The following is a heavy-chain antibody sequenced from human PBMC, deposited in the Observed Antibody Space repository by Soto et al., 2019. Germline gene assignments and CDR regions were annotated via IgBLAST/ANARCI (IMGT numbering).Heavy chain of an antibody. D-gene: IGHD3-10*01. CDR1: GGSISSCY. Sequence: QVQLQESGPGLVKPSETLSLSCTVSGGSISSCYWSWIRQPPGKGLEWNGYSYYSGRTNYNPSLKSRVTISVDTSKIQFSLKMSSVTAADTAVYYCAIYCSGSYPRFDPWGQGTLVTVSS. J-gene: IGHJ5*02. V-gene: IGHV4-59*01. CDR3: AIYCSGSYPRFDP. CDR2: SYYSGRT.